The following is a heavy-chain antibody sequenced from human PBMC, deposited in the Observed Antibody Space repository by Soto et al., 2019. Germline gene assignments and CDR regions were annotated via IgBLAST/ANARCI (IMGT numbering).Heavy chain of an antibody. CDR2: ISGSGGST. V-gene: IGHV3-23*01. D-gene: IGHD3-3*01. CDR1: GFTFSSYA. J-gene: IGHJ5*02. Sequence: GGSLRLSCAASGFTFSSYAMSWVRQAPGKGLEWVSAISGSGGSTYYAESVKGRLTISRDNSKNTLYLQMNSLGAEDNAVYYCAKDYSPSSYYDFWSGYYRNWFDPWGQGTLVTISS. CDR3: AKDYSPSSYYDFWSGYYRNWFDP.